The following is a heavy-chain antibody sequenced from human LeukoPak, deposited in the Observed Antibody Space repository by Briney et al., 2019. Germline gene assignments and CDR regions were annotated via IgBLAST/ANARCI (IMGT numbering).Heavy chain of an antibody. D-gene: IGHD2-2*01. V-gene: IGHV3-20*04. CDR2: INWNGGST. J-gene: IGHJ1*01. Sequence: PGGSLRLSCAASGFTFDEYGMSWVRQAPGKGLEWVSSINWNGGSTGYADSVKGRFTISRDSAKNSLYLQMNSLRADDTALYYCAKETYCSSTSCRSQYFQHWGQGTLVTVSS. CDR3: AKETYCSSTSCRSQYFQH. CDR1: GFTFDEYG.